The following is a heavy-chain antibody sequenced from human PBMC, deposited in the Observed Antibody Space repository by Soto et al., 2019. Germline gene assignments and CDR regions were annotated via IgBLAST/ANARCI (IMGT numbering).Heavy chain of an antibody. J-gene: IGHJ6*02. CDR1: GFTFRTYW. Sequence: EVQLVESGGGLVQPGGSLRLSCAASGFTFRTYWLSWVRQVPGKGLEWVANINLDGSEKNYVDSVKGRFTISRDNARNSLYLQMSSLRAEDTALYYCARDGSTSWSSYDYHGMDGWGQGPTVTVSS. V-gene: IGHV3-7*05. CDR3: ARDGSTSWSSYDYHGMDG. D-gene: IGHD5-18*01. CDR2: INLDGSEK.